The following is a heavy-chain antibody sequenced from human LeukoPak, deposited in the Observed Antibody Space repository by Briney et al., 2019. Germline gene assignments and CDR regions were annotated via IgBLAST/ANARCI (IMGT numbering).Heavy chain of an antibody. V-gene: IGHV4-34*01. CDR1: GESFSGYY. CDR3: ARGRDYDFWSGYPYQLKFDY. J-gene: IGHJ4*02. D-gene: IGHD3-3*01. CDR2: INHSGST. Sequence: SETLSLTCAVYGESFSGYYWSWIRQPPGKGLEWIGEINHSGSTNYNPSLKSRVTISVDTSKNQFSLKLSSVTAADTAVYYCARGRDYDFWSGYPYQLKFDYWGQGTLVTVSS.